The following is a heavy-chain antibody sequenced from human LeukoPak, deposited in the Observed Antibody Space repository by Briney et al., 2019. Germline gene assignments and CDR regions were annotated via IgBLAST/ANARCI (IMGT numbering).Heavy chain of an antibody. CDR1: GASISSSSYY. Sequence: PSETLSLTCTVSGASISSSSYYWGWIRQPPGKGLEWIGSIYYSGSTYYNPSFKSRVTISVDTSKNQFSLKLSSVTAADTAVYYCARGPRTKNFDYWGQGTLVTVSS. CDR3: ARGPRTKNFDY. CDR2: IYYSGST. V-gene: IGHV4-39*01. D-gene: IGHD2-8*01. J-gene: IGHJ4*02.